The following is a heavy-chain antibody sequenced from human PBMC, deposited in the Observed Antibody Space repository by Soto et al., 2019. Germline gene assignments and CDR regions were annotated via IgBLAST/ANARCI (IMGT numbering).Heavy chain of an antibody. CDR2: ISASGGST. V-gene: IGHV3-23*01. D-gene: IGHD1-1*01. Sequence: EVQLLDSGGGLVQPAGSLRLSCVASGFTSSSCAMRWVRQAPGKGLEWVSGISASGGSTYYADSGTGRFTISRDNSKNTLYLQMNRLRADDTAVYYFATLGLGTRMYFSHDWGQGTLVTVSS. CDR3: ATLGLGTRMYFSHD. J-gene: IGHJ4*02. CDR1: GFTSSSCA.